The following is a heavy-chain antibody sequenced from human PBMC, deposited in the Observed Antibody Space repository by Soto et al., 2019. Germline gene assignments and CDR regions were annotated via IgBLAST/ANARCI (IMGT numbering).Heavy chain of an antibody. CDR2: ISRSSIYI. Sequence: GGSLRLSXATSGFTFSSFTMHWVRQAPGKGLEWVASISRSSIYIYYSDSLKGRVTISRDNAKNSLYLQMDSPRVEDTAIYCCAREELDYWGQGTLVTVSS. D-gene: IGHD1-1*01. CDR3: AREELDY. CDR1: GFTFSSFT. V-gene: IGHV3-21*01. J-gene: IGHJ4*02.